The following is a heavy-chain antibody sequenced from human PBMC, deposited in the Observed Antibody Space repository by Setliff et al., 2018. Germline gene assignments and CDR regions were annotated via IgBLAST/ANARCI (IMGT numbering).Heavy chain of an antibody. D-gene: IGHD3-9*01. CDR1: GGSFDSGTHY. V-gene: IGHV4-61*02. CDR2: IQGTGNT. CDR3: AGTPARGSTWLSPFDY. Sequence: SETLSLTCTVTGGSFDSGTHYWSWIRQPAGKVPEWIGLIQGTGNTNYNPSLQSRATISIDTSKNQISLKITSVTAADTALYSCAGTPARGSTWLSPFDYWGQGIQVTSPQ. J-gene: IGHJ4*02.